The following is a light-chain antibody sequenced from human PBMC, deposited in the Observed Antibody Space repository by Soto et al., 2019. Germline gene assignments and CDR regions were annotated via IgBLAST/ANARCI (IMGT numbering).Light chain of an antibody. Sequence: EVVLTQSPDTLSLSPGETATLSCRASQSVDRYVACYQQKVGHAPRFLIYDAYTRATGVGARFTGSGSATDFSLTIPSLEHEDFAVYYCQPRGKWPSTFGQGNKVPMK. CDR3: QPRGKWPST. V-gene: IGKV3-11*01. CDR1: QSVDRY. J-gene: IGKJ2*02. CDR2: DAY.